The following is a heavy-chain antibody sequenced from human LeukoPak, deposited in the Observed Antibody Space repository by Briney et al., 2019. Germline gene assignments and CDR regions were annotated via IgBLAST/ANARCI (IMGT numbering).Heavy chain of an antibody. V-gene: IGHV5-51*01. CDR1: GYSFTTYW. D-gene: IGHD2-2*01. Sequence: GESLQISGRGSGYSFTTYWIGWVRQMPGKGLEWMGRIYPGASDTRYSPSFPGQVTMSADKSINTAYLQWSSLKASDAAMYYCARRQGCSSTSCPPDYWGQGTLVTVSS. J-gene: IGHJ4*02. CDR2: IYPGASDT. CDR3: ARRQGCSSTSCPPDY.